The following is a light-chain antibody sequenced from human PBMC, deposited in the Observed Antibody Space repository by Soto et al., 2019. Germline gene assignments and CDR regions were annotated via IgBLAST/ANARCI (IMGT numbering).Light chain of an antibody. J-gene: IGLJ3*02. Sequence: QSVLTQPASVSGSPGQSITISCTGNSSDVGSYNLVSWYQQHPGKAPKLMIYEGSKRPSGVSNRFSGSTSGNTASLTISGLQAEDEADYYCCSYAGSSTWVFGGGTKVTVL. CDR3: CSYAGSSTWV. V-gene: IGLV2-23*01. CDR1: SSDVGSYNL. CDR2: EGS.